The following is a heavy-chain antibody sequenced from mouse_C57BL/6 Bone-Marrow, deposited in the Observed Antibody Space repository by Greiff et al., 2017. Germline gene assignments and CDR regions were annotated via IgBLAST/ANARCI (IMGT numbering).Heavy chain of an antibody. V-gene: IGHV1-54*01. CDR2: INPGSGGT. CDR1: GYAFTNYL. CDR3: ARGYGSRFAY. J-gene: IGHJ3*01. D-gene: IGHD1-1*01. Sequence: VQLQQSGAELVRPGTSVKVSCKASGYAFTNYLIEWVKQRPGQGLEWIGVINPGSGGTNYNEKFKGKATLTADKSSSTAYMQLSSLKSEDSAVYFCARGYGSRFAYWGQGTLVSVSA.